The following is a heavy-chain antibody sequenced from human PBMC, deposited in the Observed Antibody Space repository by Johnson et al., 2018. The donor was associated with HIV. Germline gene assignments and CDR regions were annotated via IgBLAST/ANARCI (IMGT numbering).Heavy chain of an antibody. CDR3: AKDLFTEREDDAFDI. CDR1: GFTFSSSA. D-gene: IGHD1-26*01. CDR2: ISYDGSNK. V-gene: IGHV3-30-3*02. J-gene: IGHJ3*02. Sequence: QVQLVESGGGVVQPGRSLRLSCAASGFTFSSSAMHWFRQAPGKGLEWVAVISYDGSNKYYADSVKGRFTISRDNSKNTLYLQMNSLRAEDTAVYYCAKDLFTEREDDAFDIWGQGTMVTVSS.